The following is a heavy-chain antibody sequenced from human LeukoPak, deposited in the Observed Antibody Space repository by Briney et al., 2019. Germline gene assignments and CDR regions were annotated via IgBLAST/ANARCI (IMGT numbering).Heavy chain of an antibody. V-gene: IGHV4-34*01. J-gene: IGHJ4*02. D-gene: IGHD3-3*01. CDR2: INHSGST. CDR3: ARGDANYYDFWSGYRFDY. CDR1: GGSFSGYY. Sequence: PSETLSLTCAVYGGSFSGYYWSWIRQPPGKGLEWIGEINHSGSTNYNPSLESRVTISVDTSKNQFSLKLSSVTAADTAVYYCARGDANYYDFWSGYRFDYWGQGTLVTVSS.